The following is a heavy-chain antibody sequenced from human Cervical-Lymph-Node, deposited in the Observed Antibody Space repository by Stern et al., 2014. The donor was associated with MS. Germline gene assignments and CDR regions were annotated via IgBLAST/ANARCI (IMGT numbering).Heavy chain of an antibody. CDR1: GGTFSSDA. V-gene: IGHV1-69*01. CDR3: ASGIRSSWYFDF. D-gene: IGHD6-13*01. J-gene: IGHJ4*02. Sequence: VQLVESGAEVKKPGSSMKVSCKASGGTFSSDAIGWVRQAPGQGLEWMGGIITIFETANYAQKFQGRVTITADQSTKTAYLELSSLTSGDTAMYFCASGIRSSWYFDFWGQGTLVTVST. CDR2: IITIFETA.